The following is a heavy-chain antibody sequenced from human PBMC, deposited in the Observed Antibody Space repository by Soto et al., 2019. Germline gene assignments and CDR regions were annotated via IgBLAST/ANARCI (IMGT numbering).Heavy chain of an antibody. D-gene: IGHD6-19*01. CDR2: INHSGST. J-gene: IGHJ4*02. V-gene: IGHV4-34*01. Sequence: SETLSLTCAVYGGSFSGYYWSWIRQPPGKGLEWIGGINHSGSTNYNPSLKSRVTISVDTSKNQFSLKLSSVTAADTAVYYCASDLPGYSSGWYSYWGQGTLVTVSS. CDR1: GGSFSGYY. CDR3: ASDLPGYSSGWYSY.